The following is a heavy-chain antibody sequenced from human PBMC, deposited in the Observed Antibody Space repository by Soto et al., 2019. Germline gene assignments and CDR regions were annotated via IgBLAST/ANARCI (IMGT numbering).Heavy chain of an antibody. CDR1: GFTFTNYA. D-gene: IGHD1-1*01. Sequence: QVQLVESGGGVVQPGMSLRLSCTASGFTFTNYAMHWVRQSPDRGLEWVAIVSYDGSKTYYADFVKGRFTISRDNSKNTLNLQINTPNAEDTAVYFCARHGGIQMSSPYSFDYWGQGTLVTVSS. CDR2: VSYDGSKT. CDR3: ARHGGIQMSSPYSFDY. V-gene: IGHV3-30*03. J-gene: IGHJ4*02.